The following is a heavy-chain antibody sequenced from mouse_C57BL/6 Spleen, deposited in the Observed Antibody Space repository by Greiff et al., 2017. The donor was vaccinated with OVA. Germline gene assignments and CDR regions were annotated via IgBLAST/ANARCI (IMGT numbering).Heavy chain of an antibody. D-gene: IGHD2-4*01. CDR3: ASLYYDYDEAMDY. J-gene: IGHJ4*01. V-gene: IGHV1-81*01. CDR2: IYPRSGNT. CDR1: GYTFTSYG. Sequence: QVQLQQSGAELARPGASVKLSCKASGYTFTSYGISWVKQRTGQGLEWIGEIYPRSGNTYYNEKFKGKATLTADKSSSTAYMELRSLTSEDSAVYFCASLYYDYDEAMDYWGQGTSVTVSS.